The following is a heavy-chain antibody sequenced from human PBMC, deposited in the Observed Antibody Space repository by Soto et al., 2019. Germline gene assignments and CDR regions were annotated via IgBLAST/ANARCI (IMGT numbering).Heavy chain of an antibody. CDR2: IRGVAGST. J-gene: IGHJ4*02. V-gene: IGHV3-23*01. Sequence: EVQLLESGGGLVQPGGSLRLSCAASGFTFSTFDMTWVRQAPGKGLEWVSLIRGVAGSTHYPDSVKGRFTISKDNSKNMLYLEMNSLRADDPAVYFCVKGAWLDYWGQGNMVTVSS. CDR1: GFTFSTFD. CDR3: VKGAWLDY.